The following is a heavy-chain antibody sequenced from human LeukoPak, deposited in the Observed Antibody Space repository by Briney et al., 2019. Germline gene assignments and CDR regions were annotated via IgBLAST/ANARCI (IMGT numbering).Heavy chain of an antibody. CDR1: GFTFSSHW. V-gene: IGHV3-7*02. J-gene: IGHJ2*01. CDR2: IKQDGGEK. CDR3: ARGPLYDILTGYYNWYFDL. D-gene: IGHD3-9*01. Sequence: GVLRLSCGVSGFTFSSHWMSWVRQAPGRGLEWVAKIKQDGGEKYHVDSVKGRFTISRDNARNLLYLQMDSLRAEDTALYYCARGPLYDILTGYYNWYFDLWGRGSLVTVSS.